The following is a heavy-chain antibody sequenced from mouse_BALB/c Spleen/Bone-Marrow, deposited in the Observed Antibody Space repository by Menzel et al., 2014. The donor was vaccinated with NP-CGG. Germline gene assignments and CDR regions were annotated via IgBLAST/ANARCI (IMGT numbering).Heavy chain of an antibody. CDR1: GYTFTSYY. CDR3: TRGDDYDEEFAY. CDR2: INPSNGGT. V-gene: IGHV1S81*02. Sequence: VKLVESGAERVKPGASVKLSCKASGYTFTSYYMYWVKQRPGQGLEWIGGINPSNGGTNFNEKFKSKATLTVDKSSSTAYMQLSSLTSEDSAVYYCTRGDDYDEEFAYWGQGTLVTVSA. J-gene: IGHJ3*01. D-gene: IGHD2-4*01.